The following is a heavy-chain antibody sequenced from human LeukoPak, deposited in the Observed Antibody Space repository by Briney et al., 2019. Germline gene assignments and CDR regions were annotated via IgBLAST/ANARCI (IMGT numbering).Heavy chain of an antibody. Sequence: GESLKISCKGSVYSFTSYWIGWVRQMPGKGLEWMGIIYPGDSDTRYSPSFQGQVTISADKSISTAYLQWSSLKASDTAMYYCARHVAYCGGDCSNFDYWGQGTLVTVSS. V-gene: IGHV5-51*01. CDR1: VYSFTSYW. CDR3: ARHVAYCGGDCSNFDY. D-gene: IGHD2-21*01. J-gene: IGHJ4*02. CDR2: IYPGDSDT.